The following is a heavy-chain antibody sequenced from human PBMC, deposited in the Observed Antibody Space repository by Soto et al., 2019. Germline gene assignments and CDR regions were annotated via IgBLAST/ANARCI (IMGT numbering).Heavy chain of an antibody. CDR1: GGTFSSYA. CDR3: ARAGDMITFGGGLPSLYFDH. J-gene: IGHJ4*02. Sequence: SVKVSCKASGGTFSSYAISWVRQAPGQGLEWMGGIIPIFGTANYAQKFQGRVTITADKSTSTAYMELSSLRSEDTAVYYCARAGDMITFGGGLPSLYFDHWGQGTLVTVSS. CDR2: IIPIFGTA. D-gene: IGHD3-16*01. V-gene: IGHV1-69*06.